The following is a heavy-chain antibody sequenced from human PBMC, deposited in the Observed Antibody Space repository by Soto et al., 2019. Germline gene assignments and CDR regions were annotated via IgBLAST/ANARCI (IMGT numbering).Heavy chain of an antibody. J-gene: IGHJ4*02. CDR3: ARVEHATRAFDY. V-gene: IGHV3-53*01. Sequence: GGSLRLSCAASGFTVSSNYMSWVRQAPGKGLEWVSVIYSGGSTYYADSVKGRFTISRDNSKNTLYLQMNSLRAEDTAVYYCARVEHATRAFDYWGQGTLVTVSS. CDR2: IYSGGST. CDR1: GFTVSSNY.